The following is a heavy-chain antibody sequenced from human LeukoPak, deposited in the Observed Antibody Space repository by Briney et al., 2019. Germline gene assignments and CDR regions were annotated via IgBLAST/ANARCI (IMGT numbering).Heavy chain of an antibody. D-gene: IGHD2-8*01. CDR2: IYYSGST. J-gene: IGHJ4*02. CDR1: GGSISSYY. V-gene: IGHV4-59*01. CDR3: ARGGRTIDY. Sequence: PSETLSLTCTVSGGSISSYYWSCIRQPPGKGLEWIGYIYYSGSTNYNPSLKSRVTISVDTSKNQFSLKLSSVTAADTAVYYCARGGRTIDYWGQGTLVTVSS.